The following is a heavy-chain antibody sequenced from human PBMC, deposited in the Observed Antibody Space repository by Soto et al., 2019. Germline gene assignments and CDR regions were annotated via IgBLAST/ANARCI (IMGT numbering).Heavy chain of an antibody. CDR1: GGSISSSSYY. D-gene: IGHD5-12*01. CDR2: IYYSGST. V-gene: IGHV4-39*01. CDR3: AAASGYDRAID. J-gene: IGHJ4*02. Sequence: SETLSLTCTVSGGSISSSSYYWGWIRQPPGKGLEWIGSIYYSGSTYYNPSLKSRVTISVDTSKNQFSLKLSSVTAADTAVYYCAAASGYDRAIDWGQGTLVTVSS.